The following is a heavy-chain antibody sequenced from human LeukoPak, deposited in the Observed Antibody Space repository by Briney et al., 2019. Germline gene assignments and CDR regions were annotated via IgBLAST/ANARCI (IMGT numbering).Heavy chain of an antibody. J-gene: IGHJ4*02. CDR2: IYYSGST. D-gene: IGHD3-22*01. CDR1: GGSISSSSYY. Sequence: SETLSLTCTVSGGSISSSSYYWGWIRQPPGKGLEWIGSIYYSGSTYYNPSLKSRVTISVDTSKNQFSLKLSSVTAADTAVYYCASGYYDSTGYYYPFEYWGQGTLVTVSS. V-gene: IGHV4-39*01. CDR3: ASGYYDSTGYYYPFEY.